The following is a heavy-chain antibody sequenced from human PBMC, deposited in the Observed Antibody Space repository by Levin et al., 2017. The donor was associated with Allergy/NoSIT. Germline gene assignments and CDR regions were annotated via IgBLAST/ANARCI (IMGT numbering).Heavy chain of an antibody. CDR2: ISGSGGST. CDR1: GFTFSGYA. CDR3: VKDISGYSAAHDYGMDV. Sequence: GESLKISCAASGFTFSGYAMSWVRQAPGKGLEWVSAISGSGGSTYYADSVKGRFTISKDNSKNTVSLQMNSLRAEDTAVYYCVKDISGYSAAHDYGMDVWGQGTTVTVSS. J-gene: IGHJ6*02. D-gene: IGHD3-22*01. V-gene: IGHV3-23*01.